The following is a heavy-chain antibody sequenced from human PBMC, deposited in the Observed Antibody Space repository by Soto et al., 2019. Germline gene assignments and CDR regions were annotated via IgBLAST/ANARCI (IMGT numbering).Heavy chain of an antibody. V-gene: IGHV5-51*01. CDR1: GYSFTSYW. Sequence: ESLKISCKGSGYSFTSYWIGWVRQMPGKGLEWMGIIYPGDSDTRYSPSFQGQVTISADKSISTAYLQCSSLMASDTAMYYFARLYDFWSGRNWFDPWGQGTPVTVSS. D-gene: IGHD3-3*01. CDR2: IYPGDSDT. CDR3: ARLYDFWSGRNWFDP. J-gene: IGHJ5*02.